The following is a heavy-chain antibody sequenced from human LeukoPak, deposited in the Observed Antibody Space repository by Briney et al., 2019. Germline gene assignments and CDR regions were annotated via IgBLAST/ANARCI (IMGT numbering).Heavy chain of an antibody. CDR3: ARQRGGWSYDAFDI. J-gene: IGHJ3*02. CDR1: GYTFTGYH. Sequence: ASVKVSCKASGYTFTGYHMHWVRQAPGQGLEWMGRINPNSGGTNYAQKFQGRVTMTRDTSISTAYMELSRLRSDDTAVYYCARQRGGWSYDAFDIWGQGTMVTVSS. D-gene: IGHD6-19*01. CDR2: INPNSGGT. V-gene: IGHV1-2*06.